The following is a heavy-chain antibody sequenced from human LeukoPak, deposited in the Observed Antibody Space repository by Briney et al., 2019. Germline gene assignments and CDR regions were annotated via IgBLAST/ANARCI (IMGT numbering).Heavy chain of an antibody. D-gene: IGHD6-13*01. CDR1: GFTFSDYY. J-gene: IGHJ4*02. V-gene: IGHV3-11*01. CDR3: ARWAAAGRCFDY. CDR2: ISNGGSTI. Sequence: SGGSLRLSCAVSGFTFSDYYMSWIRQAPGKGLEWVSYISNGGSTISHADSVKGRFTISRDNAENSLYLQMNSLRAEDTAVYYCARWAAAGRCFDYWGQGTLVTVSS.